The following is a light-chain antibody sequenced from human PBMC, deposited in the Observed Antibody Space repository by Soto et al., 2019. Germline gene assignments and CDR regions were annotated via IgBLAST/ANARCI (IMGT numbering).Light chain of an antibody. J-gene: IGKJ4*01. V-gene: IGKV3D-20*02. Sequence: EFVLTQSPGTLSLSPGERATLSCRASQTVRNNYLAWYQQKPGQAPRLLIYDASSRATGIPDRFSGGGSGTEFTLTISSLQPEDFATYSCQQLASYPIGTFGGGTKVDIK. CDR2: DAS. CDR3: QQLASYPIGT. CDR1: QTVRNNY.